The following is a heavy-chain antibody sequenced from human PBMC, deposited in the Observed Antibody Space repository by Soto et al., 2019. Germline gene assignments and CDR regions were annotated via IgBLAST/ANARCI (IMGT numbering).Heavy chain of an antibody. J-gene: IGHJ4*02. V-gene: IGHV4-34*01. CDR2: INHSGST. CDR3: ASGTSAVAGTIDY. CDR1: GGSFSGYY. Sequence: QVQLQQWGAGLLKPSETLSLTCAVYGGSFSGYYWSWIRQPPGKGLEWIGEINHSGSTNYNPSLKSRVTISVDTSTNQFSLKLSSVTAADTAVYYCASGTSAVAGTIDYWGQGTLVTVSS. D-gene: IGHD6-19*01.